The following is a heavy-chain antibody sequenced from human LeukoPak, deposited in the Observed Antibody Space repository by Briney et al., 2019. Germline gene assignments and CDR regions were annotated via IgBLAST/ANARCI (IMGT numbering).Heavy chain of an antibody. V-gene: IGHV4-39*07. CDR3: ARDSRIAVAGLDY. CDR2: IYYSGST. D-gene: IGHD6-19*01. Sequence: PSETLSLTCTVSGGSISSSSYYWGWIRQPPGKGLEWIGSIYYSGSTYYNPSLKSRVTISVDTSKNQFSLKLSSVTAADTAVYYCARDSRIAVAGLDYWGQGTLVTVSS. CDR1: GGSISSSSYY. J-gene: IGHJ4*02.